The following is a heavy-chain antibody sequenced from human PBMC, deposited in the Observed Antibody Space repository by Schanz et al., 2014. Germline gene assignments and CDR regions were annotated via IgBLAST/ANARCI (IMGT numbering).Heavy chain of an antibody. Sequence: VQLVESGGGLVQPGGSLRLSCAASGFTFSIYGMSWVRQAPGKGLEWVSRMIGSGSSVFYADSVKGRFTISRDNSKNTLYLQMNSLRAEDTAVYYCAKDQGSYGSGSYSYFDYWGQGTLATVSS. CDR2: MIGSGSSV. CDR1: GFTFSIYG. D-gene: IGHD3-10*01. CDR3: AKDQGSYGSGSYSYFDY. J-gene: IGHJ4*02. V-gene: IGHV3-23*04.